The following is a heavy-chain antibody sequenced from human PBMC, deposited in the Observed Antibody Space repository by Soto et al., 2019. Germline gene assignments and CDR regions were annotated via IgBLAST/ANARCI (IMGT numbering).Heavy chain of an antibody. D-gene: IGHD4-4*01. V-gene: IGHV1-69*13. J-gene: IGHJ4*02. Sequence: ASVKVSCKASGGTFSSYAISWVRQAPGQGLEWMGGIIPIFGTANYAQKCQGRVTITADESTSTAYMELSSLRSEDTAVYYCARETTGYFDYWGQGTLVTVSS. CDR1: GGTFSSYA. CDR3: ARETTGYFDY. CDR2: IIPIFGTA.